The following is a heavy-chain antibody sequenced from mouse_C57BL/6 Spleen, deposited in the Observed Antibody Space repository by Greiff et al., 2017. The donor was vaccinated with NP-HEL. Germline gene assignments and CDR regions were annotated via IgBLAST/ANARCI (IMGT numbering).Heavy chain of an antibody. Sequence: QVQLQQSGPELVKPGASVKISCKASGYAFSSSWMNWVKQRPGKGLEWIGRIYPGDGDTNYNGKFKGKATLTADKSSSTAYMQLSSLTSEDSAVYFCAFLLFFDYWGQGTTLTVSS. CDR1: GYAFSSSW. CDR2: IYPGDGDT. V-gene: IGHV1-82*01. J-gene: IGHJ2*01. CDR3: AFLLFFDY. D-gene: IGHD2-1*01.